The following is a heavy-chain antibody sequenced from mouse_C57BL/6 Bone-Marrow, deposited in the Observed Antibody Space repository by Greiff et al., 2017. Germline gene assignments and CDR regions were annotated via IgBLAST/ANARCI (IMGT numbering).Heavy chain of an antibody. V-gene: IGHV3-6*01. J-gene: IGHJ3*01. D-gene: IGHD1-1*01. CDR2: ISYDGSN. CDR1: GSSITRCYY. Sequence: EVQLQPSGPGLVKPSQSLSLSCSVTGSSITRCYYWNWLRQFPGNQLECLGYISYDGSNNYNPSLKNRISITGDTSKNQFFLKLNSLTTEDTATYYCARGYYGSSWFAYWGQGTLVTVSA. CDR3: ARGYYGSSWFAY.